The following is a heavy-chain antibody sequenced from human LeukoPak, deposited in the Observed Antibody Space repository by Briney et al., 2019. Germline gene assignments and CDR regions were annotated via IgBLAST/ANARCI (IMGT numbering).Heavy chain of an antibody. V-gene: IGHV1-2*02. D-gene: IGHD5-18*01. Sequence: ASVKVSCKASGYTFTGYYMHWVRQAPGQGLEWMGWINPNSGGTNYAQKFQGRVTMTRDTSISTAYMELSRLRSDDTAVYYCARLDAFDTAMNRNWFDPWGQGTLVTVSS. CDR2: INPNSGGT. CDR1: GYTFTGYY. CDR3: ARLDAFDTAMNRNWFDP. J-gene: IGHJ5*02.